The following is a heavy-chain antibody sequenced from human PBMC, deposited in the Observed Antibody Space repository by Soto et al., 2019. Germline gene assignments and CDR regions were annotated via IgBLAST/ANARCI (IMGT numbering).Heavy chain of an antibody. V-gene: IGHV1-2*02. CDR2: INPKSAVT. Sequence: QVQLVQSGAEVKQPGASVKVSCKASGYTFTDHYIHWVRQAPGQGLEWMGWINPKSAVTNYAQKFEGRLTMSRDTSINTVYMELSRLTSDDTAMFYCAREGYYDSSGYYPGWFDPWGQGTLVNVSS. J-gene: IGHJ5*02. CDR3: AREGYYDSSGYYPGWFDP. CDR1: GYTFTDHY. D-gene: IGHD3-22*01.